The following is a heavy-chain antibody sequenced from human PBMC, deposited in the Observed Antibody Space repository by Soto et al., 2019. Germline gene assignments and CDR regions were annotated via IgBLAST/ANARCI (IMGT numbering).Heavy chain of an antibody. Sequence: GASVKVSCKASGYTFISYYMHWVRQAPGQGLEWMGVINPSGGSTRYAQRFQGRVTMTSDTSTTTVYMELSSLRSEDTAVYYCASEIDDFWGQGTLVTV. CDR2: INPSGGST. J-gene: IGHJ4*02. CDR1: GYTFISYY. V-gene: IGHV1-46*01. CDR3: ASEIDDF.